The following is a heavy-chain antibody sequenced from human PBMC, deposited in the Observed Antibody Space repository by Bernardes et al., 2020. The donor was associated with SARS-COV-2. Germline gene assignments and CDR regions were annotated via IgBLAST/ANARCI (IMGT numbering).Heavy chain of an antibody. CDR2: IKQDGSEK. V-gene: IGHV3-7*03. D-gene: IGHD6-13*01. CDR3: ARDVAKVAAAGTTNYYYYGMDV. CDR1: GFTFSSYW. J-gene: IGHJ6*02. Sequence: GGSLRLSCAASGFTFSSYWMSWVRQAPGKGLEWVANIKQDGSEKYYVDSVKGRFTISRDNAKNSLYLQMNSLRAEDTAVYYCARDVAKVAAAGTTNYYYYGMDVWGQGTTVTVSS.